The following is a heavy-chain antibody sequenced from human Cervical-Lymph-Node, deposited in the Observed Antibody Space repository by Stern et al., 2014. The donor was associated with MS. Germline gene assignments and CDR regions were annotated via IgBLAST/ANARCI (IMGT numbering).Heavy chain of an antibody. CDR3: ARDNSGGFGMDY. CDR2: IWYDGSNK. V-gene: IGHV3-33*01. Sequence: VQLEESGGGVVQPGRSLRLSCAASGFTFSSYGMHWVRQAPGKGLEWAAVIWYDGSNKYYADSVKGRFTISRDNSKNTLYLQMNSLRAEDTAVYYCARDNSGGFGMDYWGQGTLVTVSS. D-gene: IGHD3-10*01. CDR1: GFTFSSYG. J-gene: IGHJ4*02.